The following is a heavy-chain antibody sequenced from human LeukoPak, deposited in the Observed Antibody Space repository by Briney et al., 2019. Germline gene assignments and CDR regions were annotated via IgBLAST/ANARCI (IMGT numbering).Heavy chain of an antibody. J-gene: IGHJ4*02. CDR3: TTWSSQFDY. V-gene: IGHV3-15*05. CDR2: IQSKTDGGTT. CDR1: GFTFSDAW. Sequence: GGSLRLSCAASGFTFSDAWMTWVRQAPGKGLECVGFIQSKTDGGTTDSAAPVKGRFTVSKDDSKNTLYLQMNSLNSEDTAVYYCTTWSSQFDYWGQGTPVTLFS. D-gene: IGHD6-6*01.